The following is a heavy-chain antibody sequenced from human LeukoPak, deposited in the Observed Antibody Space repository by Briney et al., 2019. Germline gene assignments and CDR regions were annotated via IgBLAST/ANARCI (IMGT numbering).Heavy chain of an antibody. V-gene: IGHV4-34*01. J-gene: IGHJ6*02. CDR1: GGSFSGYY. Sequence: SETLSLTCAVYGGSFSGYYWSWIRQPPGKGLEWIGEINHSGSTNYNPSLKSRVTISVDTSKNQLSLKLSSVTAADTAVYYCARVLTVTPSHYYYYYGMDVWGQGTTVTVS. CDR2: INHSGST. CDR3: ARVLTVTPSHYYYYYGMDV. D-gene: IGHD4-11*01.